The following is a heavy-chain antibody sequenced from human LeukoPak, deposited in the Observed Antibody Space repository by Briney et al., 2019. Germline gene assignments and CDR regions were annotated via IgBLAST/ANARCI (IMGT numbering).Heavy chain of an antibody. CDR2: INPKSGDT. D-gene: IGHD2-21*01. J-gene: IGHJ4*02. CDR1: GYNFNAFY. CDR3: AVIRAGF. V-gene: IGHV1-2*02. Sequence: ASVKVSYKASGYNFNAFYLHWVRQAPGQGLEWMGWINPKSGDTEYAQTFQGRITMTTDTSASTAHMDLSSLGSDDTAVYYCAVIRAGFWGQGTLVTVSS.